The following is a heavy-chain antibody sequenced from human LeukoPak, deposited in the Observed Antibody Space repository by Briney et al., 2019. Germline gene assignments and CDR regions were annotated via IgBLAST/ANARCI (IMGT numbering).Heavy chain of an antibody. Sequence: PSETLSLTCAVSGGSISSSNRWSWVRQPPGKGLEWIGRIHPSGSTNYNPPLKSRLTVSVDTSKNQFSLKLSSVAAADTAVYYCARDGGSGWYDYWGQGTLVTVSA. V-gene: IGHV4-4*02. J-gene: IGHJ4*02. CDR1: GGSISSSNR. CDR2: IHPSGST. CDR3: ARDGGSGWYDY. D-gene: IGHD6-19*01.